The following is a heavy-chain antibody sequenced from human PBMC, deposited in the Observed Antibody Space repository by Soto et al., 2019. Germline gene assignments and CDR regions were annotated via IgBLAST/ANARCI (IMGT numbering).Heavy chain of an antibody. CDR2: ISSGSAFK. J-gene: IGHJ5*02. Sequence: ESGGGLVKPGGSLRLSCNFSFSMYSMDWVRQAPGKGLEWVASISSGSAFKKYADSVKGRFTISRDNAKNSVSLQMDSLRVEDTAMYYCTRDQGGSYDSWFDPWGRGTLVTVSS. CDR1: SFSMYS. V-gene: IGHV3-21*01. D-gene: IGHD1-26*01. CDR3: TRDQGGSYDSWFDP.